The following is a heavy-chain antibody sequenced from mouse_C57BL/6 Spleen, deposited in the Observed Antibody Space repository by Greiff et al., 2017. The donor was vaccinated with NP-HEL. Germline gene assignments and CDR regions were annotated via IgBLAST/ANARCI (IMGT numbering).Heavy chain of an antibody. CDR2: IWSDGST. D-gene: IGHD2-3*01. CDR3: ARAYDGYYEGNAMDY. CDR1: GFSLTSYG. J-gene: IGHJ4*01. V-gene: IGHV2-6*03. Sequence: VKLMESGPGLVAPSQSLSITCTVSGFSLTSYGVHWVRQPPGKGLEWLVVIWSDGSTTYNSALISRLSISKDNPKSQVFLKMNSLQTDDTAMYYCARAYDGYYEGNAMDYWGQGTSVTVSS.